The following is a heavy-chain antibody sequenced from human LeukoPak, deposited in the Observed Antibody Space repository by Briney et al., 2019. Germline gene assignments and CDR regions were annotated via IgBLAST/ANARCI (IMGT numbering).Heavy chain of an antibody. CDR2: LYSDGST. D-gene: IGHD5-24*01. Sequence: GGSLSLSCAASGFTVSSVYMSWVRQAPGKGLEWGSVLYSDGSTYYADSVKGGCTISRDNSENTLYLQMNSLRAEDTAVYYCAKSEMSRGLYSWGQGTLVTVSS. J-gene: IGHJ4*02. V-gene: IGHV3-53*01. CDR1: GFTVSSVY. CDR3: AKSEMSRGLYS.